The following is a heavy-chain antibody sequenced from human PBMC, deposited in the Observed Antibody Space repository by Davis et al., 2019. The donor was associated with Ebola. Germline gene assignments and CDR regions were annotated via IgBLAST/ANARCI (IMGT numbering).Heavy chain of an antibody. J-gene: IGHJ4*02. V-gene: IGHV3-7*01. CDR3: AKVAVDY. Sequence: GESLKISCAASGLIFNNYWMSWIRQAPGKGPEWVAIIKEDGGDKYYADSVKGRFTISRDNSKNTLYLQMNSLRPEDTAVYYCAKVAVDYWGQGTLVTVSS. CDR2: IKEDGGDK. CDR1: GLIFNNYW.